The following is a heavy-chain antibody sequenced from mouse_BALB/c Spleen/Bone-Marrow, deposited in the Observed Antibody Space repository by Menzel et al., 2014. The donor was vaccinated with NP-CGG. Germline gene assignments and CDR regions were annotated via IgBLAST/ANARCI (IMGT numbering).Heavy chain of an antibody. CDR3: ARRAGAY. CDR2: ISNGGGST. D-gene: IGHD3-3*01. J-gene: IGHJ3*01. CDR1: GFTFSSYT. Sequence: EVKVEESGGGLVQPGGSLKLSCAASGFTFSSYTMSWVRPTPEKRLEWVAYISNGGGSTYYPDTVKGRFTISRDNAKNTLYLQMSSLKSEDTAMYYCARRAGAYWGQGTLVTVSA. V-gene: IGHV5-12-2*01.